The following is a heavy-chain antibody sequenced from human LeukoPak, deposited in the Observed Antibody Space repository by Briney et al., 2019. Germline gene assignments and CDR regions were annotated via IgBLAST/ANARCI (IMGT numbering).Heavy chain of an antibody. V-gene: IGHV3-23*01. CDR3: AKDPLGYCSSTSCPVNWFDP. Sequence: GGSLRLSCAASGFTFSSYAMSWVRQAPGKGLEWVSAISGSGGSTYYADSVKGQFTISRDNSKNTLYLQMNSLRAEDTAVYYCAKDPLGYCSSTSCPVNWFDPWGQGTLVTVSS. J-gene: IGHJ5*02. CDR2: ISGSGGST. CDR1: GFTFSSYA. D-gene: IGHD2-2*01.